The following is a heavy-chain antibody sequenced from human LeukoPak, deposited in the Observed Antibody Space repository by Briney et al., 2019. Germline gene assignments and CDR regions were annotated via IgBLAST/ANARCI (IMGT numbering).Heavy chain of an antibody. D-gene: IGHD2-2*01. CDR1: GGSISSSSYY. CDR2: IYYSGST. J-gene: IGHJ4*02. Sequence: SETLSLTCTVAGGSISSSSYYWGWIRQPPGKGLEWIGSIYYSGSTYYNSSLKSRVTISVDTSKNQFSLKLSSVTAADTAVYYCASTGLGYCSSTSCYFTYWGQGTLVTVSS. CDR3: ASTGLGYCSSTSCYFTY. V-gene: IGHV4-39*01.